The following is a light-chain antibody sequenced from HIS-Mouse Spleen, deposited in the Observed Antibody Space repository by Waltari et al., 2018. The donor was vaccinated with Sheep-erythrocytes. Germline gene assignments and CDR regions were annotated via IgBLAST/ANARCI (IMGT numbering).Light chain of an antibody. CDR2: EGS. CDR1: SSYVGIYNL. CDR3: CSYAGSSTPWV. J-gene: IGLJ3*02. V-gene: IGLV2-23*01. Sequence: QSAMTQPASVSGSPGQSITISCTATSSYVGIYNLFSRYQQHPGKAPNLMIYEGSKRPSGVSNRFSGSKSGNTASLTISGLQAEDEADYYCCSYAGSSTPWVFGGGTKLTVL.